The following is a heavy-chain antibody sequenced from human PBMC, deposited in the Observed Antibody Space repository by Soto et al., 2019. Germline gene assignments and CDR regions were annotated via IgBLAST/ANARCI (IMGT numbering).Heavy chain of an antibody. CDR3: ATLYSGYDCRSCDFDY. D-gene: IGHD5-12*01. V-gene: IGHV1-24*01. J-gene: IGHJ4*02. CDR1: GYTLTELS. CDR2: FDPEDGET. Sequence: QVQLVQSGAEVKKPGASVKVSCKVSGYTLTELSMHWVRQAPGKGLEWMGGFDPEDGETIYAQKFQGRVTMTEDTSTDTDYMELSSRKSEDTAVYYCATLYSGYDCRSCDFDYWGQGTLVTVSS.